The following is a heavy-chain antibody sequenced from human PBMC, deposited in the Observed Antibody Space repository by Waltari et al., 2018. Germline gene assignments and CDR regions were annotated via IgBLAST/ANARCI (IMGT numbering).Heavy chain of an antibody. V-gene: IGHV4-59*01. CDR3: ARGDYYGSGSPNPLYDY. J-gene: IGHJ4*02. CDR2: IYYSGST. D-gene: IGHD3-10*01. CDR1: GGSISSYD. Sequence: VQLQESGPGLVKPSETLSLTCTVSGGSISSYDWRWIRQPPGKGLEWIGYIYYSGSTNYNPSLKSRVTISVDTSKNQFSLKLSSVTAADTAVYYCARGDYYGSGSPNPLYDYWGQGTLVTVSS.